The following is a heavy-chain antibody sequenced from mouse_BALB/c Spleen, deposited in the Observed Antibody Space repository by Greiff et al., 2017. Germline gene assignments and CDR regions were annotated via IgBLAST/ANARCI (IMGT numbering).Heavy chain of an antibody. D-gene: IGHD2-14*01. Sequence: EVQLVESGGGLVQPGGSLRLSCATSGFTFTDYYMSWVRQPPGKALEWLGFIRNKANGYTTEYSASVKGRFTISRDNSQSILYLQMNTLRAEDSATYYCARDGVRFAYWGQGTLVTVSA. CDR2: IRNKANGYTT. J-gene: IGHJ3*01. V-gene: IGHV7-3*02. CDR3: ARDGVRFAY. CDR1: GFTFTDYY.